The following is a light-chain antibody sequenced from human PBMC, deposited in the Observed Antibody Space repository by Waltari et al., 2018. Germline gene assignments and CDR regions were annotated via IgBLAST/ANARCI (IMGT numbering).Light chain of an antibody. CDR3: AAWDDALRGLL. J-gene: IGLJ2*01. CDR2: CNN. CDR1: ISNVGSNS. V-gene: IGLV1-47*02. Sequence: QSVLTQPPSASEAARKSVTISCSGSISNVGSNSVSWYQHFPGTPPKLLIYCNNQLASLVSGRFSASKSGTSASLAISGLQTEDEADYYCAAWDDALRGLLFGGGTRLTVL.